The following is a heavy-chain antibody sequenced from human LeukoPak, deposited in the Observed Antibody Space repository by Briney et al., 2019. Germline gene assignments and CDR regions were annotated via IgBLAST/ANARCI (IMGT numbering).Heavy chain of an antibody. V-gene: IGHV3-7*01. CDR2: INQDGSVK. CDR3: ARIGYSSSSNDW. J-gene: IGHJ4*02. Sequence: GGSLRLSCAVSGFTFTSYWMSWVRQAPGKGLEWLANINQDGSVKYYVDSLKDRFTIYRDNPKNSVYLQVNSLRAEDTAIYYCARIGYSSSSNDWWGQGTLVTVSS. CDR1: GFTFTSYW. D-gene: IGHD6-6*01.